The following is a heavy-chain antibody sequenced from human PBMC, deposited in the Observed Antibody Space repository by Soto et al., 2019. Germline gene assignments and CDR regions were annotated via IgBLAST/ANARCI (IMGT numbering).Heavy chain of an antibody. CDR1: GYTFTSYG. CDR3: ARDWAAPGPFDS. V-gene: IGHV1-18*01. CDR2: ISAYNGNT. Sequence: QVQLVQSGAEVKKPGASVKVSCKASGYTFTSYGISWVRQAPGQGLEWMGWISAYNGNTNYAQKLQGRVTMTTDTPTSTADMELRSLRSDDTAGYYCARDWAAPGPFDSWGQGTLVTVSS. D-gene: IGHD6-13*01. J-gene: IGHJ4*02.